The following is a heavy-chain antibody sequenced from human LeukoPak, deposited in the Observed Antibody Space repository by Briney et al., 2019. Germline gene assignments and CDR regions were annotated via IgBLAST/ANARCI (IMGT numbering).Heavy chain of an antibody. J-gene: IGHJ4*02. Sequence: WASVKVSCKASGYTFTGYYMHWVRQAPGQGLEWMGWINPNSGGTNYAQKFQGRVTMTRDTSISTAYMELSRLRSDDTAVYYCARVPYVFWSGYPHNYYFDYWGQGTLVTVSS. CDR3: ARVPYVFWSGYPHNYYFDY. CDR2: INPNSGGT. CDR1: GYTFTGYY. D-gene: IGHD3-3*01. V-gene: IGHV1-2*02.